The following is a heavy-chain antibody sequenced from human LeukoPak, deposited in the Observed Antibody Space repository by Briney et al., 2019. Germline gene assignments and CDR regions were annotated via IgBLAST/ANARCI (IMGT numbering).Heavy chain of an antibody. CDR1: GFTFSNAW. V-gene: IGHV3-15*01. CDR2: IKRTSDGGTT. Sequence: GGSLRLSCAASGFTFSNAWMSWVRQAPGEGLEWVGRIKRTSDGGTTDYAAPVKGRFTVSRDDSRNMVYLQMNSLTTEDTAVYYCATDLLDDWGQGTLVTVSS. J-gene: IGHJ4*02. CDR3: ATDLLDD.